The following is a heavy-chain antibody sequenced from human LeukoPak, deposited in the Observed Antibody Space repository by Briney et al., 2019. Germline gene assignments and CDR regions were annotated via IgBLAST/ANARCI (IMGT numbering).Heavy chain of an antibody. CDR2: INWNGGST. Sequence: PLETLSLTCAVYGWSFSGGYYWSWVRQAPGKGLEWVSGINWNGGSTGYADSVKGRFTISRDNAKNSLYLQMNSLRAEDTALYHCARVKAYGSGHYGMDVWGQGTTVTVSS. J-gene: IGHJ6*02. D-gene: IGHD3-10*01. V-gene: IGHV3-20*01. CDR1: GWSFSGGYY. CDR3: ARVKAYGSGHYGMDV.